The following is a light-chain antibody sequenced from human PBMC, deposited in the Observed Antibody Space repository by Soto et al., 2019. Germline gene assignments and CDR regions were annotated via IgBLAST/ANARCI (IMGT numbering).Light chain of an antibody. Sequence: AMRQPPATLTVSTGGRASLCCRSSQSVSSDLAWYQLKPGQAHRLLIYGASNRANGIPGRFSGSGSGTEFTLPITRLQSADSAVYHCQKYNNWPQCAFGKG. CDR1: QSVSSD. V-gene: IGKV3-15*01. J-gene: IGKJ2*02. CDR2: GAS. CDR3: QKYNNWPQCA.